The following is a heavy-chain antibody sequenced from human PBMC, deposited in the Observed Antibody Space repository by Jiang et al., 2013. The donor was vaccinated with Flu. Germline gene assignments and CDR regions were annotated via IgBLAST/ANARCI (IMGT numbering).Heavy chain of an antibody. D-gene: IGHD4-17*01. CDR2: IYYSGST. CDR3: ARPSMTTVTTDWYFDL. J-gene: IGHJ2*01. Sequence: LLKPSETLSLTCTVSGGSISSYYWSWIRQPPGKGLEWIGYIYYSGSTNYNPSLKSRVTMSVDTSKNQFSLKLSSVTAADTAVYYCARPSMTTVTTDWYFDLWGRGTLVTVSS. CDR1: GGSISSYY. V-gene: IGHV4-59*08.